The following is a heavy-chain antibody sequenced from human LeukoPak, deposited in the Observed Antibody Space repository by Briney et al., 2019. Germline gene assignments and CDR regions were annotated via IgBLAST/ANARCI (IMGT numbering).Heavy chain of an antibody. J-gene: IGHJ4*02. D-gene: IGHD5-24*01. V-gene: IGHV3-30-3*01. CDR1: GFTFSSYA. CDR3: ARPGEMATIDYFDY. CDR2: ISYDGSNK. Sequence: GGSLRLSCAASGFTFSSYAMHWVRQAPGKGLEWVAVISYDGSNKYYADSVKGRFTISRDNSKNTLYLQMNSLRAEDTAVYYCARPGEMATIDYFDYWGQGTLVTVSS.